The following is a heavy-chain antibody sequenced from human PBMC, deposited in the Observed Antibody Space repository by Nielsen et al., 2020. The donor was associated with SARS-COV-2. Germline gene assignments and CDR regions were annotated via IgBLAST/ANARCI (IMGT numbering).Heavy chain of an antibody. CDR3: ARGKLTATVFNYYYGMDV. Sequence: WVRQAPGQGLEWMGWINPNSGGTNYAQKFQGRVTMTRDTSISTAYMELSSLRSEDTAVYYCARGKLTATVFNYYYGMDVWGQGTTVTVSS. V-gene: IGHV1-2*02. J-gene: IGHJ6*02. D-gene: IGHD5-18*01. CDR2: INPNSGGT.